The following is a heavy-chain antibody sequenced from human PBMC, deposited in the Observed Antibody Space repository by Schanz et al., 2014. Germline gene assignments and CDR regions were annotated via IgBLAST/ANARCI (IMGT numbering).Heavy chain of an antibody. D-gene: IGHD1-26*01. V-gene: IGHV3-72*01. CDR1: GFTFSDHF. CDR2: SRNKGPSCTS. CDR3: ARRNSYYKSAAFDS. Sequence: VQLVESGGGLVQPGGSLRLSCAASGFTFSDHFMDWVRQAPGKGLEWDGHSRNKGPSCTSEYAASVKGRFTISRDESESSLYLQMGSLKTEDTAVYYCARRNSYYKSAAFDSWGQGSLVIVSS. J-gene: IGHJ4*02.